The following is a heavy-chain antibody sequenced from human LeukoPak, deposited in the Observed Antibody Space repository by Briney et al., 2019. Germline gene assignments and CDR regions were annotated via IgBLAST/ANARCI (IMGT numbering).Heavy chain of an antibody. CDR3: ARNPIRTYYDFWSGYSNWFDP. CDR1: GYTFTSYD. D-gene: IGHD3-3*01. V-gene: IGHV1-8*03. Sequence: ASVKVSCKASGYTFTSYDINWVRQATGQGLGWMGWMNPNSGNTGYAQKFQGRVTITRNTSISTAYMELSSLRSEDTAVYYCARNPIRTYYDFWSGYSNWFDPWGQGTLVTVSS. J-gene: IGHJ5*02. CDR2: MNPNSGNT.